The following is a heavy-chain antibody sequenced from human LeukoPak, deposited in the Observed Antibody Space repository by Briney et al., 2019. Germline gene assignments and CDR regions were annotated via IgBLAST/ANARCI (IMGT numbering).Heavy chain of an antibody. D-gene: IGHD3-10*01. CDR2: SHTGGSI. CDR1: GVSISGFY. V-gene: IGHV4-4*08. Sequence: SETLSLTCTVSGVSISGFYWNWIRQPPRKGLEWVGYSHTGGSISSNPSLNSRVAFSMDTSKNQVSLRLHSVTATDTAVYYCARRRGGFGEGEFDYWGQGIPVTVST. CDR3: ARRRGGFGEGEFDY. J-gene: IGHJ4*02.